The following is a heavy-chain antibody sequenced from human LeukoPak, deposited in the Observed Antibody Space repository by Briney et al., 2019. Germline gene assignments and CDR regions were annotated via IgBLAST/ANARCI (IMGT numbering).Heavy chain of an antibody. V-gene: IGHV3-48*03. CDR1: GFTFSNYE. CDR3: ARATRRAASPTYFDY. CDR2: ISSSGRNI. D-gene: IGHD6-13*01. Sequence: AGGSLRLSCAASGFTFSNYELNWVRQAPGKGLEWVSYISSSGRNIYYADSVKGRFTISRDNAKNSLYLQMNSLRAEDTAVYYCARATRRAASPTYFDYWGQGTLVTVSS. J-gene: IGHJ4*02.